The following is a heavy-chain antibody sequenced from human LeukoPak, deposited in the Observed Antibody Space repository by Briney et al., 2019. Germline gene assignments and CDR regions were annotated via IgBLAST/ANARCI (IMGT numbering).Heavy chain of an antibody. D-gene: IGHD5-18*01. Sequence: ASVKVSCKASGGTFSSYAISWVRQAPGQGLEWMGRIIPIFGTANYAQKFQGRVTITTDESTSTAYMELSSLRSEDTAVYYCVRELQLWLQKWGQGTLVTVSS. CDR3: VRELQLWLQK. CDR2: IIPIFGTA. CDR1: GGTFSSYA. V-gene: IGHV1-69*05. J-gene: IGHJ4*02.